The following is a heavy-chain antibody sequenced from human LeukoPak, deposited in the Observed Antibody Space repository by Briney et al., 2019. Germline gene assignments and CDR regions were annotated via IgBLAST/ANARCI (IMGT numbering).Heavy chain of an antibody. CDR2: ISSSSSYI. V-gene: IGHV3-21*01. D-gene: IGHD2-15*01. CDR3: ARIADSDYYYYMDV. CDR1: GFTFSSYS. Sequence: GGSLRLSCAASGFTFSSYSMNWVRQAPGKGLEWVSSISSSSSYIYYADSVKGRFTISRDNAKNSLYLQMNSLRAEDTAVYYCARIADSDYYYYMDVWGKGTTVTVSS. J-gene: IGHJ6*03.